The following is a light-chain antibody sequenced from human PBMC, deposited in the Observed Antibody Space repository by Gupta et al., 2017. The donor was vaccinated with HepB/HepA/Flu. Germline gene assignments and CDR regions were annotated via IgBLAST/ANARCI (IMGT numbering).Light chain of an antibody. V-gene: IGLV4-60*03. CDR1: SGYSHYS. CDR3: ETWDSNIPV. CDR2: VESSGRY. J-gene: IGLJ2*01. Sequence: QLMVTQSSSASASLGSSVKLTCTLSSGYSHYSIGWHQQQPGKAPRFLMKVESSGRYNKGSGIPERFSGSSSGAARNLTITSLQAEDEADYYCETWDSNIPVFGGGTKLTVL.